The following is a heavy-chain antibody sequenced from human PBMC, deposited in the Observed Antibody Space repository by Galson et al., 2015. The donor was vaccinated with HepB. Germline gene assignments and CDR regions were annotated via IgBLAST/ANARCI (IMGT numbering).Heavy chain of an antibody. J-gene: IGHJ4*02. CDR1: GFTFSSYW. D-gene: IGHD6-19*01. CDR3: ARDASGWYRKLDY. Sequence: SLRLSCAASGFTFSSYWMHWVRQAPGKGLVWVSRINSDGSSTSYADSVKGRFTISRDNVKNTLYLQMNSLRAEDTAVYYCARDASGWYRKLDYWGQGTLVTVSS. CDR2: INSDGSST. V-gene: IGHV3-74*01.